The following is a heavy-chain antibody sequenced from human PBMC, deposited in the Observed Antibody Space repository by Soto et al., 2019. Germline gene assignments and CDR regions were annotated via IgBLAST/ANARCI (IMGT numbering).Heavy chain of an antibody. D-gene: IGHD2-15*01. CDR2: ISYDGNNK. Sequence: GGSLRLSCEASGFTFNNYGMHWVRQAPGKGLEWVAAISYDGNNKFYAASVNGRFTISRDNSKNTVYLQMNNLRDEDTAEYYCARGKTEGCYSAADSWGQGTLVTVSS. V-gene: IGHV3-30*03. CDR3: ARGKTEGCYSAADS. J-gene: IGHJ4*02. CDR1: GFTFNNYG.